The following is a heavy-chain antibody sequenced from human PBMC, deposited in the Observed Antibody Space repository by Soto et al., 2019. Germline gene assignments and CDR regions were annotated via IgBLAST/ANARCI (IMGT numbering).Heavy chain of an antibody. CDR3: ARVPAP. CDR2: IYNSERS. CDR1: GGSISTYY. J-gene: IGHJ5*02. V-gene: IGHV4-59*12. Sequence: PSETLSLTCTVSGGSISTYYWSWIRQPPGKGPEWIGYIYNSERSNYSPSLKSRVTMSIDTSKNQFSLKLTSVTAADTAVYYCARVPAPWGQGTLVTVSS.